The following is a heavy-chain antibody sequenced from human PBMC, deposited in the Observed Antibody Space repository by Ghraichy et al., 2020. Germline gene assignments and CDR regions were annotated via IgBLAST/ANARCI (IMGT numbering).Heavy chain of an antibody. J-gene: IGHJ4*02. CDR3: ARDGGSVASTGRFDY. D-gene: IGHD5-12*01. Sequence: SETLSLTCTVSGGAISSGGYYWSWIRQHPGEGLEWLGYIYYFGSTFYNPSLKSRLTVSVDTSRNQFSLKLSSVTAADTAVYYCARDGGSVASTGRFDYWGQGILVTVSS. CDR2: IYYFGST. V-gene: IGHV4-31*03. CDR1: GGAISSGGYY.